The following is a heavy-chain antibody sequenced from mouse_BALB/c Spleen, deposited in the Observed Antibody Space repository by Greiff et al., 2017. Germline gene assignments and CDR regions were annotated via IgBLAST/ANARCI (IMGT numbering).Heavy chain of an antibody. D-gene: IGHD2-2*01. CDR3: ASPLMLTTQAWFAY. CDR1: GYTFTSYN. V-gene: IGHV1-12*01. Sequence: LQQPGAELVKPGASVKMSCKASGYTFTSYNMHWVKQTPGQGLEWIGAIYPGNGDTSYNQKFKGKATLTADKSSSTAYMQLSSLTSEDSAVYYCASPLMLTTQAWFAYWGQGTLVTVSA. J-gene: IGHJ3*01. CDR2: IYPGNGDT.